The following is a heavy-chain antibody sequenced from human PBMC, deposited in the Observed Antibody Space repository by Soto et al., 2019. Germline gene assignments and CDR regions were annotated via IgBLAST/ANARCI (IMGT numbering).Heavy chain of an antibody. CDR1: GFTFTNYA. CDR2: IGGSDGRT. D-gene: IGHD3-16*01. J-gene: IGHJ4*02. Sequence: EVQLLESGGGLVQPGGSLRHSCAASGFTFTNYAMRWVRQAPGKGLEWISTIGGSDGRTYYADSVKGRFTISKDNSKNSLYLQMNNLRAEDTAIYYCARRGSDYSYFDYWGQGTLVTVSS. CDR3: ARRGSDYSYFDY. V-gene: IGHV3-23*01.